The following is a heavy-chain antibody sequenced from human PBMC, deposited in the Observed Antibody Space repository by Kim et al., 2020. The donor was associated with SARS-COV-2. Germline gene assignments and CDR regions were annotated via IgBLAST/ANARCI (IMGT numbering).Heavy chain of an antibody. CDR2: ISGNGGST. J-gene: IGHJ4*02. Sequence: GGSLRLSCAASGFTFSSYTIHWVRQAPGKGLEFVSAISGNGGSTYYANSVKGRFTISRDNSKNTLYLQMGSLRAEDMAVYYCARGQYYDVLTGYYDYWGQGTLVTVSS. CDR1: GFTFSSYT. D-gene: IGHD3-9*01. CDR3: ARGQYYDVLTGYYDY. V-gene: IGHV3-64*01.